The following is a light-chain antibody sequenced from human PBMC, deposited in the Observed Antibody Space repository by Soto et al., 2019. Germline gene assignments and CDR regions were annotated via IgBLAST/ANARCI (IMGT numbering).Light chain of an antibody. CDR2: DAS. V-gene: IGKV3-11*01. Sequence: EIVLTQSPATLSLSPGERATLSCRASQSVSSYLAWYQQKPGQAPRLLIYDASNRATGIPARFSGSGYGTDFDLTISSLEPEDFAVYYCQQRSNWQITVGQGTRLEIK. CDR3: QQRSNWQIT. J-gene: IGKJ5*01. CDR1: QSVSSY.